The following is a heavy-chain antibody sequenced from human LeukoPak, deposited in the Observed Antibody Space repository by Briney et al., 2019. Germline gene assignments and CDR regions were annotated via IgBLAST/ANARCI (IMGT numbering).Heavy chain of an antibody. D-gene: IGHD2-15*01. CDR1: GFTFSSYA. V-gene: IGHV3-23*01. Sequence: GGSLRLSCAASGFTFSSYAMSWVRQAPGKGLEWVSAISGSGGSTYNADSVKGRFTISRDNSKNTLYLQMNSLRAEDAAVYYCAKGPYCSGGSCSPFDIWGQGTMVTVSS. J-gene: IGHJ3*02. CDR3: AKGPYCSGGSCSPFDI. CDR2: ISGSGGST.